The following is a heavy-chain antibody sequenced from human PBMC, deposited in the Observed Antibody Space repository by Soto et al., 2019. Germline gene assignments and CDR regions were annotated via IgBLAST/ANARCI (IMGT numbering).Heavy chain of an antibody. CDR3: SRDSSTSYGDYYYGMDV. CDR2: IRSKAYGGTT. D-gene: IGHD4-17*01. CDR1: GFTFGDYA. Sequence: HPGGSLRLSCTGSGFTFGDYAMSWFRQAPGKGLEWVGFIRSKAYGGTTEYAASVRGRFTISRDGSRSIAYLQMNSLKTEDTAVYYCSRDSSTSYGDYYYGMDVWGQGTTVTVSS. V-gene: IGHV3-49*01. J-gene: IGHJ6*02.